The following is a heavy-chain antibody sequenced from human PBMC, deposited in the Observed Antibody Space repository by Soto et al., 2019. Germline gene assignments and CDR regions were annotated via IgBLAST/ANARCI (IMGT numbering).Heavy chain of an antibody. V-gene: IGHV3-33*08. CDR1: GLTFSSLG. Sequence: GGLLRHPCAAAGLTFSSLGVHWVRQAPGKGLEWVAVIWYDGSNKYYADSVKGRFTISRDNSKNTLYLQMNSLRAEDTAVYYCARWAYGGNYFDYWGQGTLVTVSS. D-gene: IGHD2-15*01. CDR3: ARWAYGGNYFDY. CDR2: IWYDGSNK. J-gene: IGHJ4*02.